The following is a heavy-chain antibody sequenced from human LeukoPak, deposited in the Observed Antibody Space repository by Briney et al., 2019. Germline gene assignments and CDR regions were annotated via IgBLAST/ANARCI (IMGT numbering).Heavy chain of an antibody. CDR1: GYTFTSYG. D-gene: IGHD3-22*01. Sequence: RASVKVSCKASGYTFTSYGISWVRQAPGQGLEWMGIINPSGGSTSYAQKFQGRVTMTRDMSTSTVYMELSSLRSEDTAVYYCARVTGYIVEDYFDYWGQGTLVTVSS. CDR2: INPSGGST. V-gene: IGHV1-46*01. CDR3: ARVTGYIVEDYFDY. J-gene: IGHJ4*02.